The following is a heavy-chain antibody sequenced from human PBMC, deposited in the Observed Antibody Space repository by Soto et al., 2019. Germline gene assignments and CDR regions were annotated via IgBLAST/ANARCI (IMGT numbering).Heavy chain of an antibody. CDR3: ARDAIVVVPAAKNWCDP. Sequence: QVQLQQWGAGLLKPSETLSLTCAVYGGSFSGYYWSWIRQPPGKGLEWIGETNHSGSTNYNPSLKSRVTISVDTSKNQFSLKLSSVTAADTAVYYCARDAIVVVPAAKNWCDPWGQGTLVTVSS. CDR2: TNHSGST. CDR1: GGSFSGYY. V-gene: IGHV4-34*01. J-gene: IGHJ5*02. D-gene: IGHD2-2*01.